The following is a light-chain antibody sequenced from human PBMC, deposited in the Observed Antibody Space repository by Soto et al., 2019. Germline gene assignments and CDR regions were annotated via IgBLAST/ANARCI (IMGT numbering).Light chain of an antibody. J-gene: IGKJ5*01. CDR3: QQYNNWPRT. CDR2: GAS. Sequence: IGMTQSPSTLSVSPGERATLSCRASQSFSSNLAWYQQKPGQAPRLLIYGASTRATGVPARFSGSGSGTEFTLTISSLQSEDFAVYYCQQYNNWPRTFGQGTRLEI. CDR1: QSFSSN. V-gene: IGKV3-15*01.